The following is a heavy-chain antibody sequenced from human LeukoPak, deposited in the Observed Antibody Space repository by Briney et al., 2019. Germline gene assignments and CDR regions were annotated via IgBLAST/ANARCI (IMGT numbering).Heavy chain of an antibody. Sequence: GGSLRLSCAASGFTFSSYSMNWVRQAPGKGLEWVSSISSSSSYIYYADSVKGRFTISRDNAKNSLYLQMNSLRAEDTAVYYCARDYSSSSVGYWGPRRANDAFDIWGQGTMVTVSS. CDR2: ISSSSSYI. J-gene: IGHJ3*02. CDR3: ARDYSSSSVGYWGPRRANDAFDI. V-gene: IGHV3-21*01. CDR1: GFTFSSYS. D-gene: IGHD6-6*01.